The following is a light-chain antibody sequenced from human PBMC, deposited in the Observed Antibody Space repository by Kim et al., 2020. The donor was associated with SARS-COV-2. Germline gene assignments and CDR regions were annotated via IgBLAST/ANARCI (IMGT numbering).Light chain of an antibody. Sequence: PGERVTLSCRASQNVNTNLAWYQQKPGQAPRFLIYGASTRATGIPARFSGSGSGTDFSLTISSLQSEDFAVYYCQQYYNWPPITFGQGTRLEIK. J-gene: IGKJ5*01. CDR1: QNVNTN. CDR3: QQYYNWPPIT. CDR2: GAS. V-gene: IGKV3-15*01.